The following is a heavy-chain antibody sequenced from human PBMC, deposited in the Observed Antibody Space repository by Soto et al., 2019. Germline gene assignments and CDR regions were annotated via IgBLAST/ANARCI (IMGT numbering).Heavy chain of an antibody. V-gene: IGHV5-51*01. J-gene: IGHJ4*02. CDR2: IYPGDSDT. CDR1: GYSFTTYW. CDR3: ARLRGYDSSGYFPYYFDY. Sequence: PGESLKISCQGSGYSFTTYWIGWVRQMPGKGLEWMGIIYPGDSDTRYSPSFQGQVTISADKSISTAYLQWSSLKASDTAMYYCARLRGYDSSGYFPYYFDYWGQGTLVTVSS. D-gene: IGHD3-22*01.